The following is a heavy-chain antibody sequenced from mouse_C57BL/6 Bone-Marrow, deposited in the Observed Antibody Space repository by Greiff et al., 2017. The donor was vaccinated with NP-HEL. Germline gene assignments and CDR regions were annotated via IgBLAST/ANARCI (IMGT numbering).Heavy chain of an antibody. V-gene: IGHV1-80*01. Sequence: QVQLQQSGAELVKPGASVKISCKASGYAFSSYWMNWVKQRPGKGLEWIGQIYPGDGDTNYNGKFKGKATLTADKSSSTAYMQLSSLTSEDSAVYFCARVYYGSSYDYWGQGTTLTVSS. D-gene: IGHD1-1*01. CDR3: ARVYYGSSYDY. CDR1: GYAFSSYW. J-gene: IGHJ2*01. CDR2: IYPGDGDT.